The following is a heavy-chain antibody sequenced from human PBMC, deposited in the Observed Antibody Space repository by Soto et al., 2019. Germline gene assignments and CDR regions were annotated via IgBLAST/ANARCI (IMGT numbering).Heavy chain of an antibody. V-gene: IGHV2-5*02. D-gene: IGHD5-18*01. CDR1: GFSLSTSGVG. CDR3: AHSRESRYSYGPPPFYYYYMDV. CDR2: IYWDDDK. Sequence: SGPTLVKPTQTLTLTCTFSGFSLSTSGVGVGWIRQPPGKALEWLALIYWDDDKRYSPSLKSRLTITKDTSKNQVVLTMTNMEPVDTATYYCAHSRESRYSYGPPPFYYYYMDVWGKGTTVTVSS. J-gene: IGHJ6*03.